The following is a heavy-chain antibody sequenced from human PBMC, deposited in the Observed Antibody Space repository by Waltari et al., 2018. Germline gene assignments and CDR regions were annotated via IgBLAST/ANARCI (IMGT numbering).Heavy chain of an antibody. D-gene: IGHD4-4*01. CDR3: MGNSVGY. CDR1: AFTFSSYE. CDR2: IRNSGGTI. Sequence: EVQLVESGGGLVQPGGSLRVSCAASAFTFSSYEMNWARQAPGKGLEWVSYIRNSGGTIYYADSGKGRFTISRDNARNSLYLQMNSLRAEDTAVYYCMGNSVGYWGQGTLVTVSS. J-gene: IGHJ4*02. V-gene: IGHV3-48*03.